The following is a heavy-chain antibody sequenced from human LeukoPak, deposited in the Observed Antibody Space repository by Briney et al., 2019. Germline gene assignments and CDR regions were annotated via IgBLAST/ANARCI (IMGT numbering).Heavy chain of an antibody. CDR1: GFTFSSYA. Sequence: GGSLRLSCAASGFTFSSYAMSRVRQAPGKGLEWVSAISGSGGSTYYADSVKGRVTISRDNSKNTLYLQMNSLRAEDTAVYYCAKRHDYGEFDYWGQGTLVTVSS. CDR3: AKRHDYGEFDY. V-gene: IGHV3-23*01. CDR2: ISGSGGST. J-gene: IGHJ4*02. D-gene: IGHD4-17*01.